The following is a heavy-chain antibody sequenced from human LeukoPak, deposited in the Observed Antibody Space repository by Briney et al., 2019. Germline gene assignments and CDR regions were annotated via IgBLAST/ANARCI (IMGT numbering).Heavy chain of an antibody. Sequence: GGSLRLSCAASGFTFSSYAMSWVRQAPGKGLVWVSRINSDGSSTSYADSVKGRFTISRDNAKNTLYLQMNSLRAEDTAVYYCATIAAAGHFDYWGQGTLVTVSS. CDR1: GFTFSSYA. V-gene: IGHV3-74*01. J-gene: IGHJ4*02. CDR3: ATIAAAGHFDY. D-gene: IGHD6-13*01. CDR2: INSDGSST.